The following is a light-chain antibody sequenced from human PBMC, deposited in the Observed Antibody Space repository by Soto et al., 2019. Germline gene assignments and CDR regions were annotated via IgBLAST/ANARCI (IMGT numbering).Light chain of an antibody. V-gene: IGLV1-47*02. Sequence: QSALTQPPSASGTAGQVVTISCSGGDSNIGSNSVYWYQHLPRMAPKLLIYHSNQRPSGVPDRFSGSRSGTSASLAIVGLRSEDEAIYYCAAWDASLSACVFGNGTKVTVL. J-gene: IGLJ1*01. CDR1: DSNIGSNS. CDR2: HSN. CDR3: AAWDASLSACV.